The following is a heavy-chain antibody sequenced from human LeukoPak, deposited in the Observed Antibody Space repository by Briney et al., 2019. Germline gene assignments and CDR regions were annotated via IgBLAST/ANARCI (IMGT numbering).Heavy chain of an antibody. CDR1: GYTFTSYD. CDR2: MNPNSGNT. CDR3: ARGKSARRSYYHGMDV. V-gene: IGHV1-8*01. J-gene: IGHJ6*02. Sequence: ASAKVSCKASGYTFTSYDINWVRQATGQGLEWMGWMNPNSGNTGYAQKFQGRVTMTRSTSISTAYMELSSLRSEDTAVYYCARGKSARRSYYHGMDVWGQGTTVTVSS. D-gene: IGHD6-6*01.